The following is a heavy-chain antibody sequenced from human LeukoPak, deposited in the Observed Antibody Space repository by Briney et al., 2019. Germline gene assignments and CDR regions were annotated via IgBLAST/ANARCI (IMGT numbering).Heavy chain of an antibody. CDR2: INHSGST. CDR3: ARGLFYGDYVSYYYYMDV. V-gene: IGHV4-34*01. D-gene: IGHD4-17*01. Sequence: SETLSLTCAVYGGSFSGYYWSWIRQPPGKGLEWIGEINHSGSTNYNPSLKSRVTISVDTSKNRFSLKLSSVTAADTAVYYCARGLFYGDYVSYYYYMDVWGKGTTVTVSS. J-gene: IGHJ6*03. CDR1: GGSFSGYY.